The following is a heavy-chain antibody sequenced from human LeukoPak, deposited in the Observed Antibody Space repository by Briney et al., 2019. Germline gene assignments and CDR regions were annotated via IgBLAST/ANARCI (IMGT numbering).Heavy chain of an antibody. D-gene: IGHD6-19*01. CDR2: ISGNGGST. CDR1: GFTFSSYT. CDR3: AKGVGFSTGWYYFEY. V-gene: IGHV3-64*01. Sequence: GGSLRLSCAASGFTFSSYTIHWVRQAPGMGLEYVSAISGNGGSTYYANSVKGRFTISRDNSKNTLYLRMGSLRAEDMGVYYCAKGVGFSTGWYYFEYWGQGTLVTVSS. J-gene: IGHJ4*02.